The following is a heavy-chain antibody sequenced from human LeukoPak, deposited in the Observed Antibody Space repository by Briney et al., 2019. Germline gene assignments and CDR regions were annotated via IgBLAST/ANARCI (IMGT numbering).Heavy chain of an antibody. CDR3: AAKGIAVVQAQVTFVDY. Sequence: PGGSLRLSCAASGFTFSSYEMNWVRQAPGKGLEWVSYISSSGSTIYYADSAKGRFTISRDNAKNSLYLQMNSLRAEDTAVYYCAAKGIAVVQAQVTFVDYWGQGTLVTVSS. CDR2: ISSSGSTI. CDR1: GFTFSSYE. D-gene: IGHD6-19*01. V-gene: IGHV3-48*03. J-gene: IGHJ4*02.